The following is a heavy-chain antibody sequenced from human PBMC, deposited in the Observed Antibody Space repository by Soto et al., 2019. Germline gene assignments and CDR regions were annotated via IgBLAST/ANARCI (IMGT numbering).Heavy chain of an antibody. J-gene: IGHJ6*03. CDR1: GGSFSGYY. CDR3: ARAHGRNYYYYYYMDV. Sequence: SETLSLTCAVYGGSFSGYYWSWIRQPPGKGLEWIGEINHSGSTNYNPSLKSRVTISVDTSKNQFSLKLSSVTAADTAVYYCARAHGRNYYYYYYMDVWGKGTTVTVSS. CDR2: INHSGST. V-gene: IGHV4-34*01.